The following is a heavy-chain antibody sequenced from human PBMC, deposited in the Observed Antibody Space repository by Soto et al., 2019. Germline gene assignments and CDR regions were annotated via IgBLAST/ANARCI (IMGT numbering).Heavy chain of an antibody. D-gene: IGHD1-26*01. J-gene: IGHJ4*02. CDR2: ISGSGGST. CDR3: AKLGGGSYYFY. Sequence: GGSLGLSCAASGFTFSSYAMSWVRQAPGKGLEWVSAISGSGGSTYYADSVKGRFTISRDNSKNTLYLQMNSLRAEDTAVYYCAKLGGGSYYFYWGQGTLVTVSS. CDR1: GFTFSSYA. V-gene: IGHV3-23*01.